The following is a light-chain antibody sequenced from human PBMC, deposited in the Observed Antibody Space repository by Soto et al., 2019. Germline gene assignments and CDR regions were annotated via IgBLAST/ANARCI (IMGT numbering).Light chain of an antibody. Sequence: EIVITQSRATLSVSPGERATLSCRSSQSVSSNLARYQQKPGQTPRLLIYGASTRATGVPARFSGSGSGTDFTLTISRLEPEDFEVYYCQQYGSAPRGTFGQGTKGE. J-gene: IGKJ1*01. CDR1: QSVSSN. V-gene: IGKV3-15*01. CDR2: GAS. CDR3: QQYGSAPRGT.